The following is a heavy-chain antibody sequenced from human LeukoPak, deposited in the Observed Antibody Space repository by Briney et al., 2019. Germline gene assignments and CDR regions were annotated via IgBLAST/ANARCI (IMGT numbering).Heavy chain of an antibody. Sequence: PSETLSLTCTVSGGSISGYYWSWIRQPPGKGLEWIGYIYYSGSTNYNPSLKSRVTISVDTSKNQFSLKLSSVTAADTAVYYCARGGVPNNWFDPWGQGTLVTVSS. CDR3: ARGGVPNNWFDP. J-gene: IGHJ5*02. CDR2: IYYSGST. D-gene: IGHD2-2*01. V-gene: IGHV4-59*01. CDR1: GGSISGYY.